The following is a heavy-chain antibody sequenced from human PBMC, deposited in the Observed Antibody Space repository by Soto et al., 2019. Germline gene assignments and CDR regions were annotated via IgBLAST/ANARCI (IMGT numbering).Heavy chain of an antibody. J-gene: IGHJ1*01. Sequence: GGSLRLSCAASGFTFSSYSMNWVRRAPGKGLEWVSSISTTSAYIYYADSVNGRFTISRDNAKNSLYLHMNSLRVADTAAYYSDRPEYFDNWRQGPMLTVSS. V-gene: IGHV3-21*01. CDR2: ISTTSAYI. CDR3: DRPEYFDN. CDR1: GFTFSSYS.